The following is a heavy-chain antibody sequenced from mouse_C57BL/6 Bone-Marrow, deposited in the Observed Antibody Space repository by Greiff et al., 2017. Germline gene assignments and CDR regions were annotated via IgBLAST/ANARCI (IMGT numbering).Heavy chain of an antibody. CDR1: GYTFTDYY. D-gene: IGHD6-1*01. CDR2: INPNNGGT. J-gene: IGHJ4*01. Sequence: VQLQQSGPELVKPGASVKISCKASGYTFTDYYMNWVKQSHGKSLEWIGDINPNNGGTSYNQKFKGKATLTVDKSSSTAYMELRSLTSEDSAVYYCARRSAFLMDYWGQGTSVTVSS. V-gene: IGHV1-26*01. CDR3: ARRSAFLMDY.